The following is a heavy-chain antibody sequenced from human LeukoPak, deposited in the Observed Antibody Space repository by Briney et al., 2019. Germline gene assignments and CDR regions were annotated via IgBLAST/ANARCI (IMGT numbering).Heavy chain of an antibody. CDR3: ARDRPGYYYIDV. V-gene: IGHV4-39*07. CDR1: GGSISTSSYY. CDR2: IYYSGST. J-gene: IGHJ6*03. Sequence: PSETLSLTCTVSGGSISTSSYYWGWIRQPPGKGLEWIGSIYYSGSTYYNPSLKSRVTISVDTSKNQFSLKLSSVTAADTAVYYCARDRPGYYYIDVWGKGTTVTVSS.